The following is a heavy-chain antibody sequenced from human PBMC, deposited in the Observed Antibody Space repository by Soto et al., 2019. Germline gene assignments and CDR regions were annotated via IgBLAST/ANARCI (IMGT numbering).Heavy chain of an antibody. V-gene: IGHV1-69*13. CDR2: IIPIFGTA. Sequence: SVKVSCKASGGTLSSYAVGWVRQAPGQGLEWMGGIIPIFGTANYAQKFQGRVTITADESTSTAYMELSSLRPEDTAVYYCARDSATVTTQLDYWGQGTLVTVSS. CDR3: ARDSATVTTQLDY. CDR1: GGTLSSYA. D-gene: IGHD4-17*01. J-gene: IGHJ4*02.